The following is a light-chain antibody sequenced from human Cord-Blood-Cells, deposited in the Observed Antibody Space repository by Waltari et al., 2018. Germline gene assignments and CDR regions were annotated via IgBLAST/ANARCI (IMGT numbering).Light chain of an antibody. V-gene: IGKV4-1*01. J-gene: IGKJ5*01. Sequence: DIVMTQSPDSLAVSLGERSTINCKSSQSVLYSSNTKNYLPWYQQKPGQPPKLLIYWASTRESGVPDRFSGSGSGTDFTLTISSLQAEDVAVYYCQQYYSTPITCGQGTRLEIK. CDR3: QQYYSTPIT. CDR1: QSVLYSSNTKNY. CDR2: WAS.